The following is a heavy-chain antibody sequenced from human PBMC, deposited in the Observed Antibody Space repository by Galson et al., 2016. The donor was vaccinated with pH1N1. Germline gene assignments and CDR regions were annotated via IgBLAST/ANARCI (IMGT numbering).Heavy chain of an antibody. Sequence: SLRLSCAASGFTFSSCAMSWVRQAPGKGLEWVSSISGSGGRTDYADSVKGRFTISGGNSKNTLSLQMNSLRAEDTAVYYCARDNLRGSGSPDASDVWGQGTMVTVSS. CDR3: ARDNLRGSGSPDASDV. D-gene: IGHD3-10*02. J-gene: IGHJ3*01. CDR2: ISGSGGRT. V-gene: IGHV3-23*01. CDR1: GFTFSSCA.